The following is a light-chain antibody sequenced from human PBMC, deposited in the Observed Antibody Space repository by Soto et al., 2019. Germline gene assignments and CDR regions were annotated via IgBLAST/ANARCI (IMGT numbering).Light chain of an antibody. J-gene: IGKJ4*01. CDR3: QQFWPYPLT. V-gene: IGKV1-9*01. CDR1: QDVSRS. CDR2: AAS. Sequence: DTQLTQSPSFLSASVGDRVTIACRASQDVSRSVGWYQQKPGTAPKLLISAASTLNSGIPSRFSGSGSGTDFTLTISSLQPEDFATYYCQQFWPYPLTFGGGTKVEI.